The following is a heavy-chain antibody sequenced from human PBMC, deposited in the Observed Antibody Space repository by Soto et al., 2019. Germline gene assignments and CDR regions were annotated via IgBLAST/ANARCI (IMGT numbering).Heavy chain of an antibody. Sequence: SETLSLTCAVYGGSFSGYYWSWIRQPPGKGLEWIGEINHSGSTNYNPSLKSRVTISVDTSKNQFSLKLSSVTAADTAVYYCARTTEYQLLDPRTFDIWGQGTMVTVSS. CDR1: GGSFSGYY. J-gene: IGHJ3*02. CDR2: INHSGST. V-gene: IGHV4-34*01. CDR3: ARTTEYQLLDPRTFDI. D-gene: IGHD2-2*02.